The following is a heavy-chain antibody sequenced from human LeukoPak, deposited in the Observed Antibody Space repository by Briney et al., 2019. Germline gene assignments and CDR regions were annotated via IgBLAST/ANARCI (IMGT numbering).Heavy chain of an antibody. V-gene: IGHV3-7*01. D-gene: IGHD6-25*01. CDR2: IKQGGNEI. Sequence: GGSLRLSCVGSGFTLRQYLMTLVRQAPGKGLEWVSDIKQGGNEIHYVESVKGRFTISRDNAKNSLYLQMNSLRAEDTAIYYCARGSSAAAESYFDSWGQGTLVTVSS. CDR1: GFTLRQYL. CDR3: ARGSSAAAESYFDS. J-gene: IGHJ4*02.